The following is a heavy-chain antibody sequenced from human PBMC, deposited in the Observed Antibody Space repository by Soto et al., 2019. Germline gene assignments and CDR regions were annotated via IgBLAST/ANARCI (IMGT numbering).Heavy chain of an antibody. V-gene: IGHV1-18*04. CDR2: ISAYNGNT. Sequence: GASVKVSCKASGGTFTSYGISWVRQAPGQGLEWMGWISAYNGNTNYAQKLQGRVTMTTDTSTSTAYMELRSLRSDDTAVYYCAREAAGGGYYYYYGMDVWGQGTTVTVSS. D-gene: IGHD6-13*01. J-gene: IGHJ6*02. CDR1: GGTFTSYG. CDR3: AREAAGGGYYYYYGMDV.